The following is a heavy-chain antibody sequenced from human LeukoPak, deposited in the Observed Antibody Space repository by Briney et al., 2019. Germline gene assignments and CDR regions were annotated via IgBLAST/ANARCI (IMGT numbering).Heavy chain of an antibody. Sequence: PGGSLRLSCAASGFTFSSYGMSWVRQAPGKGLEWVSAISGSGGSTYYADSVKGRFTISRDNSKNSLYLQMNSLRAEDTALYYCTKAASSSPGGFDPWGQGTLVTVSS. CDR3: TKAASSSPGGFDP. J-gene: IGHJ5*02. CDR1: GFTFSSYG. CDR2: ISGSGGST. V-gene: IGHV3-23*01.